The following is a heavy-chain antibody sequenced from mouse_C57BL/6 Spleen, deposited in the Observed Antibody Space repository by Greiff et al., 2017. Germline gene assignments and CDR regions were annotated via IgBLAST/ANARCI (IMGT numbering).Heavy chain of an antibody. J-gene: IGHJ3*01. Sequence: VQLQQPGAELVKPGASVKMSCKASGYTFTSYWITWVKQRPGQGLEWIGDIYPGSGSTNYNEKFKSKATLTVDTSSSTAYMQLSSLTSEDSAVYYCTRKGPYDNDDGFAYWDQGTLVTVSA. CDR3: TRKGPYDNDDGFAY. CDR2: IYPGSGST. D-gene: IGHD2-4*01. CDR1: GYTFTSYW. V-gene: IGHV1-55*01.